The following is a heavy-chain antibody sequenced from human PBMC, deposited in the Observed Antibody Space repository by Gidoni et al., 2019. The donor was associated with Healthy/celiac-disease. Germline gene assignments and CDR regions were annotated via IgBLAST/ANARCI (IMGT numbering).Heavy chain of an antibody. CDR1: GFSLSTSGVG. V-gene: IGHV2-5*01. Sequence: QITLKESGPTLVKPTQTLTLTCTFSGFSLSTSGVGVGWIRQPPGKALEWLALIYWNEDKRYSPSLKSRLTITKDTSKNQVVLTMTNMDPVDTATYYCARTYYDLWSGYFDYWGQGTLVTVSS. CDR2: IYWNEDK. CDR3: ARTYYDLWSGYFDY. J-gene: IGHJ4*02. D-gene: IGHD3-3*01.